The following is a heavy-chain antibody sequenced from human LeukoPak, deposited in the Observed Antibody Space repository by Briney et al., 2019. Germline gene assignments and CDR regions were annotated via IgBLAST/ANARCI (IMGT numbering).Heavy chain of an antibody. CDR1: GFTFSSYG. CDR3: ARSSEDIVVVPAALYYFDY. V-gene: IGHV3-30*03. D-gene: IGHD2-2*01. Sequence: GGSLRLSCAASGFTFSSYGMHWVRQAPGKGLEWVAVMSYDGTNKFYADSVKGRFTISRDNAKNTLYLQMNSLRAEDTAVYYCARSSEDIVVVPAALYYFDYWGQGTLVTVSS. J-gene: IGHJ4*02. CDR2: MSYDGTNK.